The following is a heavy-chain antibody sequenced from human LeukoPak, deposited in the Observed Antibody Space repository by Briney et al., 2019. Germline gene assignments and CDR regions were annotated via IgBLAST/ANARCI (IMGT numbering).Heavy chain of an antibody. CDR1: GDSVSRSDSY. CDR2: IYYSGRT. Sequence: PSETLSLTCSVSGDSVSRSDSYWDWIRQPPGKGLEWIGTIYYSGRTYYSPSLKRRVTMSVDPSNNQFSLTLRPVTAADTAVYYCARRRYYDDSGYLEWGQGTLLSVSS. CDR3: ARRRYYDDSGYLE. V-gene: IGHV4-39*01. D-gene: IGHD3-22*01. J-gene: IGHJ1*01.